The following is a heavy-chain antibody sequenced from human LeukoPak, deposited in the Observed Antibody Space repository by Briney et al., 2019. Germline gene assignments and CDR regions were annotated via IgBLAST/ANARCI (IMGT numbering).Heavy chain of an antibody. J-gene: IGHJ4*02. D-gene: IGHD2-2*02. CDR3: ARVGAIPGDY. V-gene: IGHV3-53*01. CDR1: GFTVSSNY. Sequence: GGSLRLSCAASGFTVSSNYMSWVRQAPGKGLEWVSGIYSGGSTYYEASVKGRFTISRDNSKNTLYLQMNSLRAEDTAVYYCARVGAIPGDYWGQGTLVTVSS. CDR2: IYSGGST.